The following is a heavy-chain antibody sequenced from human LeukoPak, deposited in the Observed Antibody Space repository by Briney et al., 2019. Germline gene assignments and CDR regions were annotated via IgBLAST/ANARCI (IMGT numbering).Heavy chain of an antibody. V-gene: IGHV3-11*06. CDR1: GLTFSDYY. Sequence: KPGGSLRLSCAASGLTFSDYYMSWIRQAPGKGLEWVSYISSSSSYTNYADSVKGRFTISRDNAKNSLYLQMNSLRAEDTAVYYCARELVDIVAVRRNPPYYFDYWGQGTLVTVSS. CDR2: ISSSSSYT. J-gene: IGHJ4*02. CDR3: ARELVDIVAVRRNPPYYFDY. D-gene: IGHD5-12*01.